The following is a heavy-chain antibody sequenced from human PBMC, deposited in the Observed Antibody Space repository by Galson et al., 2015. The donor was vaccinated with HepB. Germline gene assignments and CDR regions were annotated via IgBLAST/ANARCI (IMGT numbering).Heavy chain of an antibody. CDR2: IKQDGSEK. J-gene: IGHJ5*02. V-gene: IGHV3-7*01. Sequence: SLRLSCAASGFTFSSYWMSWVRQAPGKGLEWVANIKQDGSEKYYVDSVKGRFTISRDNAKNSLYLQMNSLRAEDTAVYYCARVNLYDFWSGPNWFDPWGQGTLVTVSS. CDR1: GFTFSSYW. CDR3: ARVNLYDFWSGPNWFDP. D-gene: IGHD3-3*01.